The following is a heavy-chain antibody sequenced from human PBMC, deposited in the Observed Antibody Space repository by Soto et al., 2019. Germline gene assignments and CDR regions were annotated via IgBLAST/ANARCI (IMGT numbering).Heavy chain of an antibody. J-gene: IGHJ5*02. Sequence: VEMVQSGAEVKKPGSSVKVSCKASGGSFSRYAMSWVRQAPGQGLEWIGGIIPLIGKPYYAPEFQGRVTITADESTSTVYMALSSLRSEDTAVYYCARSQDSSGYWNNCFDPWGQGTLVTVSS. CDR1: GGSFSRYA. D-gene: IGHD3-22*01. CDR2: IIPLIGKP. V-gene: IGHV1-69*01. CDR3: ARSQDSSGYWNNCFDP.